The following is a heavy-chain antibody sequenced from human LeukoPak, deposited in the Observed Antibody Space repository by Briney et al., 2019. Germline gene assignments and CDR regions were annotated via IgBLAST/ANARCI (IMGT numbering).Heavy chain of an antibody. V-gene: IGHV3-66*01. CDR3: ARATTVTTIDY. CDR2: IYSGGST. Sequence: GGSLRLSCAASGFTVSSNYMSWVRQAPGKGLEWVSVIYSGGSTYYADSVKGRFTISRDNSKNTLYLQMNSLRAEDTAVYYCARATTVTTIDYWGQGTLVTVSS. J-gene: IGHJ4*02. D-gene: IGHD4-17*01. CDR1: GFTVSSNY.